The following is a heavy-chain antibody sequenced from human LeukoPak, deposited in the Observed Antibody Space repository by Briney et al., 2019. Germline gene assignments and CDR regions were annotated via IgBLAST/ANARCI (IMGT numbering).Heavy chain of an antibody. Sequence: SETLSLTCAVYGGSFSGYYWSWIRQPPGKGLEWIGEINHSGSTNYNPSLKSRVTISVDTSKNQFSLKLSSVTAADTAVYYCAREARTSRKAFDYWGQGTLSPSPQ. CDR2: INHSGST. CDR1: GGSFSGYY. J-gene: IGHJ4*02. D-gene: IGHD2-2*01. V-gene: IGHV4-34*01. CDR3: AREARTSRKAFDY.